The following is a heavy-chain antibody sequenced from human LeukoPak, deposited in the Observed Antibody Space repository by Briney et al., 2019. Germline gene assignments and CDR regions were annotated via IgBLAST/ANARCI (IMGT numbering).Heavy chain of an antibody. J-gene: IGHJ4*02. CDR1: GYTFTSYD. Sequence: ASVKVSCKASGYTFTSYDINWVRQATVQGLEWMGWMNPKSGNTGYAQKVQGRVTKTRNTSISTAYMELSSLRSNDTAVYYCVRGNYQLPQWGQGTLVSVSS. CDR2: MNPKSGNT. CDR3: VRGNYQLPQ. D-gene: IGHD2-2*01. V-gene: IGHV1-8*01.